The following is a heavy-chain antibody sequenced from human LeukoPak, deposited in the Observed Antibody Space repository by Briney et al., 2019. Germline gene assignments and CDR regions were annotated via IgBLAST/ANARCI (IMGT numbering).Heavy chain of an antibody. D-gene: IGHD3-16*02. Sequence: GESLKISCKASGYTFTSYDINWVRQATGQALEWMGWISGYNFNTNYAQKFQGRVTMTTETSTSTAYMELRSLRSDDTAVYYCARDWGMRVYDYVWGTYHYTPLSYWGQGTLVTVSS. V-gene: IGHV1-18*01. J-gene: IGHJ4*02. CDR3: ARDWGMRVYDYVWGTYHYTPLSY. CDR2: ISGYNFNT. CDR1: GYTFTSYD.